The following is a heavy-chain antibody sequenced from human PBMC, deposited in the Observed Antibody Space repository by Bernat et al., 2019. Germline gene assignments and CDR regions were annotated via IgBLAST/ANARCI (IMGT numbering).Heavy chain of an antibody. CDR2: TYYRSRWNS. CDR1: GDSVSSNSAA. CDR3: VRDSGYIAYFDY. J-gene: IGHJ4*02. V-gene: IGHV6-1*01. Sequence: QVQLQQSGPGLVKPSQTLSLTCAISGDSVSSNSAAWNWIRQSPSRGLEWLGRTYYRSRWNSDYAESVKGRITFNPDTSKNQLSVQLNSVTPEDTAVYYCVRDSGYIAYFDYWGQGTLVTVSS. D-gene: IGHD5-12*01.